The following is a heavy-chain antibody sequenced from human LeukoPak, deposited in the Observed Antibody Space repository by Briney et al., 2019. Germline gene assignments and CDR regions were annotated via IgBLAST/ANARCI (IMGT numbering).Heavy chain of an antibody. CDR3: ALEEVLPGIVGATFDY. D-gene: IGHD1-26*01. CDR2: INPNSGGT. J-gene: IGHJ4*02. CDR1: GYTFTCYY. V-gene: IGHV1-2*02. Sequence: ASVKVSCKASGYTFTCYYMHWVRQAPGQGLEWMGWINPNSGGTNYAQKFQGRVTMTRDTSISTAYMELSRLRSDDTAVYYCALEEVLPGIVGATFDYWGQGTLVTVSS.